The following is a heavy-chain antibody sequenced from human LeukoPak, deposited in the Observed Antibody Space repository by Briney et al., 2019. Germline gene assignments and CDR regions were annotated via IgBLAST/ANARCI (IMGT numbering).Heavy chain of an antibody. D-gene: IGHD3-3*01. CDR2: IIPIFGTA. J-gene: IGHJ5*02. Sequence: SVKVSCKASGGPFSSYAISWMRQAPGQGLEWMGGIIPIFGTANYAQKFQGRVTITADESTSQPLLELSNPDSEDQAVYYCATTLRVTIFGVVIWWLDPWGQGTLVTVSS. CDR1: GGPFSSYA. V-gene: IGHV1-69*01. CDR3: ATTLRVTIFGVVIWWLDP.